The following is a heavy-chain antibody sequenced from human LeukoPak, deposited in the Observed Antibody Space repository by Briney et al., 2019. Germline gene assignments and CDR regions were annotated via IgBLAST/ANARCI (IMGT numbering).Heavy chain of an antibody. V-gene: IGHV4-4*09. J-gene: IGHJ4*02. D-gene: IGHD6-6*01. CDR1: GDSISSYY. CDR2: IYTSGGT. CDR3: ARLTRLSTSPDRYYLDY. Sequence: KPSETLSLTCTVSGDSISSYYWSWIRQPPGKGLEWIGYIYTSGGTNYIPSLKGRVAISIDTSKNQFSLKLSSVTAADSAVYYCARLTRLSTSPDRYYLDYWGQGTLVTVSS.